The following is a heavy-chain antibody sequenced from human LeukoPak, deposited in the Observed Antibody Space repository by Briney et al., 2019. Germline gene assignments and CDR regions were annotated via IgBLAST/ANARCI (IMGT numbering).Heavy chain of an antibody. D-gene: IGHD3-22*01. J-gene: IGHJ4*02. V-gene: IGHV4-34*01. CDR3: ARGAYYDSSGYYFAY. CDR1: GGSFSGYY. Sequence: SETLSLTCAIYGGSFSGYYWSWIRQPPGKGLEWIGEINLGGGANYHRSLKSRVTVSGAPSHNQFSLKLRSVTAADTAVYYCARGAYYDSSGYYFAYWGQGTLVTVSS. CDR2: INLGGGA.